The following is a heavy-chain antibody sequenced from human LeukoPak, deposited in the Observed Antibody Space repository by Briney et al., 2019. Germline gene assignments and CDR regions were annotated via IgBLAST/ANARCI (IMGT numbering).Heavy chain of an antibody. CDR2: IYYDGDT. J-gene: IGHJ4*02. V-gene: IGHV4-59*12. D-gene: IGHD4-17*01. CDR3: ARTVTTEDLFYFDY. Sequence: SETLSLTCTVSGGSISRYDWTWIREPPGKGLEWLGYIYYDGDTKYNPSLRSPVTLSLDTSKNQFSLRLSSVTAADTAVYYCARTVTTEDLFYFDYWGQGTLVTVSS. CDR1: GGSISRYD.